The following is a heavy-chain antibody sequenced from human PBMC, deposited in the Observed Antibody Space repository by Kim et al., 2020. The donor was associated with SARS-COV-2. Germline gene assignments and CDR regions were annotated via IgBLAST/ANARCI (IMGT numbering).Heavy chain of an antibody. CDR1: GFTFDDYA. D-gene: IGHD6-19*01. Sequence: GGSLRLSCAASGFTFDDYAMHWVRQAPGKGLEWVSGISWNSGSIGYADSVNGRFTISRDNAKNSLYLQMNSLRAEDTALYYCAKDDSGWYYYYGMDVWG. J-gene: IGHJ6*02. CDR3: AKDDSGWYYYYGMDV. CDR2: ISWNSGSI. V-gene: IGHV3-9*01.